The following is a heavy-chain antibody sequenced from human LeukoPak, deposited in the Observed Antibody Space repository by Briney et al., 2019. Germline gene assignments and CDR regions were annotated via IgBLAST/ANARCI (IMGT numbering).Heavy chain of an antibody. CDR1: GYTFTSYD. V-gene: IGHV1-8*03. CDR2: MNPNSGNT. J-gene: IGHJ6*03. CDR3: ARDAMGKVPAAIRSYYYYHYMDV. Sequence: ASVKVSCKASGYTFTSYDINWVRQATGQGLEWMGWMNPNSGNTGYAQKFQGRVTITRNTSISTAYMELSSLRSEDTAVYYCARDAMGKVPAAIRSYYYYHYMDVWGKGTTVTVSS. D-gene: IGHD2-2*02.